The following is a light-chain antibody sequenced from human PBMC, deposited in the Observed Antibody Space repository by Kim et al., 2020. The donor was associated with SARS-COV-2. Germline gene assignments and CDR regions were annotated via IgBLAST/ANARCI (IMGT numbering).Light chain of an antibody. Sequence: AQGKTARLTCGGNNIGSKSVHWYQKKPGQATVLVIYYDSDRPSEIPERFSGSNSGNTATLTISRVEAGDEADYYCQVWDSSSDHWVFGGGTQLTVL. J-gene: IGLJ3*02. V-gene: IGLV3-21*04. CDR1: NIGSKS. CDR3: QVWDSSSDHWV. CDR2: YDS.